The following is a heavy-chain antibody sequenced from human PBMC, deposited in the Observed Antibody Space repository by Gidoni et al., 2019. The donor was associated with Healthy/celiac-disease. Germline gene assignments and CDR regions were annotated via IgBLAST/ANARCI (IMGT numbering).Heavy chain of an antibody. J-gene: IGHJ2*01. CDR1: GGSISSYY. CDR3: ARVVRVEGDYWYFDL. V-gene: IGHV4-59*01. CDR2: IYYSGST. Sequence: QVQLQESGPGLVKPSETLSLTCTVSGGSISSYYWSWIRQPPGKGLEWIGYIYYSGSTNYNPSLKSRVTISVDTSKNQFSLKLSSVTAADTAVYYCARVVRVEGDYWYFDLWGRGTLVTVSS. D-gene: IGHD2-15*01.